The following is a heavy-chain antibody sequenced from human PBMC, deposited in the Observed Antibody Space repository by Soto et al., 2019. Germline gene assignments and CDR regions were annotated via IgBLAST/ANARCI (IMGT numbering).Heavy chain of an antibody. J-gene: IGHJ4*02. CDR2: IYPGDSDT. Sequence: HGESLQIPCKGSGYSFTSYWIGRVRQMPGKGLEWMGIIYPGDSDTRYSPSFQGQVTISADKSISTAYLQWSSLKASDTAMYYCARSSGWYVFDYWGQGTLVTVSS. CDR1: GYSFTSYW. V-gene: IGHV5-51*01. CDR3: ARSSGWYVFDY. D-gene: IGHD6-19*01.